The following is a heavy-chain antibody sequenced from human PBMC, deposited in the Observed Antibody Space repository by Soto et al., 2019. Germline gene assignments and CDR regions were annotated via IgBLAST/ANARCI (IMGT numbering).Heavy chain of an antibody. CDR2: ISYDGSNK. D-gene: IGHD6-19*01. J-gene: IGHJ4*02. V-gene: IGHV3-30*18. CDR3: AKDQQWLVRYFDY. CDR1: GFTFSSYG. Sequence: QVQLVESGGGVVQPGRSLRLSCAASGFTFSSYGMHWVRQAPGKGLEWVAVISYDGSNKYYADSVKGRFTISRDNSKNTLYLQMNSLRAEDTAVYYCAKDQQWLVRYFDYWGQGTLVTVSS.